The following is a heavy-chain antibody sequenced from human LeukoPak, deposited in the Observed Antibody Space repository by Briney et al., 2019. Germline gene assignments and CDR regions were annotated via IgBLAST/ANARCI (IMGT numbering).Heavy chain of an antibody. J-gene: IGHJ4*02. V-gene: IGHV4-59*01. Sequence: SETLSLTCNVSGASINSYCWNWIRQPPGKGLEWIGYISYDGKTNYNPSLKSRLTLSVDTSKNQFSLNLNSVTAADTARYYCTKDYYEPFDCWGQGTLVTVSS. D-gene: IGHD3-22*01. CDR1: GASINSYC. CDR3: TKDYYEPFDC. CDR2: ISYDGKT.